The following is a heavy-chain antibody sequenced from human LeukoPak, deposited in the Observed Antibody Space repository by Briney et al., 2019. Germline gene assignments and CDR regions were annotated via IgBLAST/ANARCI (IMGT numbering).Heavy chain of an antibody. CDR1: GFTVSSNY. V-gene: IGHV3-66*01. CDR3: AKEVFRDV. CDR2: IYSGGNT. J-gene: IGHJ6*02. Sequence: GGSLRLSCAVSGFTVSSNYMSWVRQAPGKGLEWVSAIYSGGNTYYADSVKDRFTISRDKSNNTLYLQMNSLRVDDTAVYYCAKEVFRDVWGQGTTVTVSS. D-gene: IGHD2/OR15-2a*01.